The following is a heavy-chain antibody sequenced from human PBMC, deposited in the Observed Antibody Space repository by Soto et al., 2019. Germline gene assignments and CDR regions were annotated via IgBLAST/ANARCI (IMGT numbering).Heavy chain of an antibody. Sequence: GGSLRLSCAASGFTFSSYWMHWVRQAPGKGLVWVSRINSDGSSTSYADSVKGRFTIARDNAKNTLYLQMNRLRAEDTAVYYGAREGLGIEDSYYYYMDVWGKGTMVTVSS. J-gene: IGHJ6*03. V-gene: IGHV3-74*01. CDR1: GFTFSSYW. D-gene: IGHD7-27*01. CDR3: AREGLGIEDSYYYYMDV. CDR2: INSDGSST.